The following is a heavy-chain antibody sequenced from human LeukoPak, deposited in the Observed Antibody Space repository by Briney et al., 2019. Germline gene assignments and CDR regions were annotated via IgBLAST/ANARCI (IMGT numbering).Heavy chain of an antibody. CDR2: ISGNSAGT. CDR3: VKVLAPNRHGALDF. V-gene: IGHV3-23*01. D-gene: IGHD2-8*01. J-gene: IGHJ3*01. CDR1: GFTFSSDA. Sequence: GGSLRLSCTASGFTFSSDAMSWVRQAPGKGLEWVSSISGNSAGTYYTDSVKGRFTISRDNSKNTLYLQMNSLRAEDTAIYYCVKVLAPNRHGALDFWGQGTMVTVSS.